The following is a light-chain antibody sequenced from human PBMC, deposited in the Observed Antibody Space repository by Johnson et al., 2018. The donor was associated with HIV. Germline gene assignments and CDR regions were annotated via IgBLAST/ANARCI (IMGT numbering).Light chain of an antibody. CDR3: ETWDSSLSGV. J-gene: IGLJ1*01. CDR1: SSNIGNNY. Sequence: HSVLTQPPSVSAAPGQKITVSCSGSSSNIGNNYVSWYQQLPGTAPKLLIYDNNKRPSGIPDRFSGSKSGTSATLGITGLQTGDQADDYCETWDSSLSGVFGTATTVTVL. V-gene: IGLV1-51*01. CDR2: DNN.